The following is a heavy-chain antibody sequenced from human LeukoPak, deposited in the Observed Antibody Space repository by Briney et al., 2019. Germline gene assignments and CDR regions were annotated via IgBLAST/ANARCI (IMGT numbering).Heavy chain of an antibody. CDR3: ARDRGYCSSTSCYWWAEGYYYYGMDV. J-gene: IGHJ6*02. CDR2: ISAYNGNT. CDR1: GYTFTSYG. V-gene: IGHV1-18*01. Sequence: ASVKVSCKASGYTFTSYGISWVRQAPGQGLGWMGWISAYNGNTNYAQKLQGRVTMTTDTSTSTAYMELRSLRSDDTAVYYCARDRGYCSSTSCYWWAEGYYYYGMDVWGQGTTVTVSS. D-gene: IGHD2-2*03.